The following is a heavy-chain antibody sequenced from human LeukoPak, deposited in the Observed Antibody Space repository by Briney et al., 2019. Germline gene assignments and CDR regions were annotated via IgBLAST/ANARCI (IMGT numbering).Heavy chain of an antibody. CDR1: GFIFSSYV. D-gene: IGHD4-17*01. V-gene: IGHV3-30-3*01. Sequence: PGGSLRLSCAASGFIFSSYVMHWVRQAPGKGLEWLAVISYDGSNKYYADSVMGRFTISRDNSKNRLYLQMNSLRAEDTAVYYCARDLAPANYGDLVPLDSWGQGTLVTVSS. CDR3: ARDLAPANYGDLVPLDS. J-gene: IGHJ4*02. CDR2: ISYDGSNK.